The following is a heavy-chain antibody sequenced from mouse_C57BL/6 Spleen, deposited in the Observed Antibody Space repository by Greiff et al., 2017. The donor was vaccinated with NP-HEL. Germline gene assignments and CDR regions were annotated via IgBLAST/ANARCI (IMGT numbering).Heavy chain of an antibody. CDR3: GRREDYNFAD. V-gene: IGHV1-18*01. CDR1: GYTFTDYN. D-gene: IGHD2-4*01. J-gene: IGHJ3*01. Sequence: EVQLQESGPELVKPGASVKMSCKASGYTFTDYNIDWVKQSHGQSLEWIGVINPKNGGTNYNEKFKGKATLTADKSSSTAYMELRSLTSEDTAVYYCGRREDYNFADWGQGTLVTVSA. CDR2: INPKNGGT.